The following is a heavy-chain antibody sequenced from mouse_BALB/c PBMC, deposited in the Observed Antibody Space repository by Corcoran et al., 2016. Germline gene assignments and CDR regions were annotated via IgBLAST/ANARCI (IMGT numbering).Heavy chain of an antibody. V-gene: IGHV9-3-1*01. CDR3: ASDPSWFAY. CDR2: INTYTGEP. CDR1: GYTFTNYG. Sequence: QIQLVHSGPELKKPGVTVKISCKASGYTFTNYGMNWVKQAPGKNLKWMGWINTYTGEPTYADDFKGRFAFSLETSASTAYLQINNLKNEDTATYFCASDPSWFAYWGQGTLVTVSA. J-gene: IGHJ3*01.